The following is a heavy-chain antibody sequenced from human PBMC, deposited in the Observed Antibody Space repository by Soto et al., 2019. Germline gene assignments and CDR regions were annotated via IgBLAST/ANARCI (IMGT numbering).Heavy chain of an antibody. CDR2: ISWDGIST. CDR3: AKDIGVVVITSPDH. CDR1: GFKFDDYT. V-gene: IGHV3-43*01. Sequence: GGSLRLSCAASGFKFDDYTMHWVRQAPGKGLEWVSLISWDGISTYYADSVRGRFTISRDNSKNSLYLQMNNLRTEDTALYYCAKDIGVVVITSPDHWGQGTLVTVSS. J-gene: IGHJ4*02. D-gene: IGHD3-22*01.